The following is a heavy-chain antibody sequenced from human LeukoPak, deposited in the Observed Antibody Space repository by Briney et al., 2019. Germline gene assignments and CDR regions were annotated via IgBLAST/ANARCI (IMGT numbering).Heavy chain of an antibody. CDR3: AGNGGSSWSLYYFDY. CDR1: GGSISSGSDY. CDR2: VNTRGST. Sequence: SETLSLTCTVSGGSISSGSDYWSWIRQPAGKGLEWIGRVNTRGSTNYNPSLKSRVTMSVDTSKNQFSLKLSSVTAADTAVYYCAGNGGSSWSLYYFDYWGQGTLVTVSS. D-gene: IGHD6-13*01. V-gene: IGHV4-61*02. J-gene: IGHJ4*02.